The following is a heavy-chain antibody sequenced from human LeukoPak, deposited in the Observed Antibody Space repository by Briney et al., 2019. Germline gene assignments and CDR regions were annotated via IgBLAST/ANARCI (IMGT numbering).Heavy chain of an antibody. CDR1: GFTFGDFG. Sequence: GGSLRLSCAASGFTFGDFGMHWVRQRPGKGLEWVSGISWSGGTIVYADSVKGRFTISRDNVKNALYPQMNNLRPDDTALYYCAKDFTFLQRHQFDYWGQGTLVTVSS. J-gene: IGHJ4*02. D-gene: IGHD3-16*01. CDR2: ISWSGGTI. CDR3: AKDFTFLQRHQFDY. V-gene: IGHV3-9*01.